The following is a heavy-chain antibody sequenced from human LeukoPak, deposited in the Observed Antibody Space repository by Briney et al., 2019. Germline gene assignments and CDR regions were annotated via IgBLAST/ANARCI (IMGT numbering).Heavy chain of an antibody. CDR3: ARVGDYGDYGRLFDY. Sequence: ASVKVSCKASGYTFTGYYMHWVRQAPGQGLEWIGWINPNSGGTNYAQKFQGRVTMTRDTSISTAYMELSRLRSDDTAVYYCARVGDYGDYGRLFDYWGQGTLVTVSS. CDR2: INPNSGGT. D-gene: IGHD4-17*01. J-gene: IGHJ4*02. V-gene: IGHV1-2*02. CDR1: GYTFTGYY.